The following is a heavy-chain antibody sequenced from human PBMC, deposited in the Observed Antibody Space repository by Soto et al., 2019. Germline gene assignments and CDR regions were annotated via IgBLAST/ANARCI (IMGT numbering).Heavy chain of an antibody. CDR3: AISGRRSCICAPCYPYFDD. Sequence: QVQVVQSWAEVKQTGSAVKVSCKASGGTFSSDAVNWVRQAPGQGLECLGVIIPVFATTPYAQNSHGRVTSTADESTGTAYLEMSSLRSADTAVDYCAISGRRSCICAPCYPYFDDWGQGTLVTVSS. CDR2: IIPVFATT. J-gene: IGHJ4*02. V-gene: IGHV1-69*01. D-gene: IGHD2-2*01. CDR1: GGTFSSDA.